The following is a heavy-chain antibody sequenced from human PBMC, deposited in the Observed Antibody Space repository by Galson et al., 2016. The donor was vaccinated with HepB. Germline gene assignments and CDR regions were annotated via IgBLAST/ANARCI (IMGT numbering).Heavy chain of an antibody. D-gene: IGHD2-21*02. J-gene: IGHJ4*02. CDR2: MNPNSGNT. CDR3: ARSPSDSNFDY. CDR1: GYTFTSYD. V-gene: IGHV1-8*01. Sequence: SVKVSCKASGYTFTSYDVNWVRQATGQGLEWMGWMNPNSGNTGNAQKFQGRVTMSINTSISTAYMEMTSLRSEDTAIYYCARSPSDSNFDYWGQGTLVTVSS.